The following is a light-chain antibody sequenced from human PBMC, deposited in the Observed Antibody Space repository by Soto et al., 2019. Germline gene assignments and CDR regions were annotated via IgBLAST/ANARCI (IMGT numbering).Light chain of an antibody. V-gene: IGLV2-14*01. CDR2: EVS. CDR1: SSDVGGYNY. CDR3: SSYTSSSIDSV. J-gene: IGLJ1*01. Sequence: QSALTQPASVSGSPGQSITISCTGTSSDVGGYNYVSWYQQHPGKAPKLMIYEVSNRPSGVSNRFSGSKSGNTASLTISGLQAEDAADYSCSSYTSSSIDSVFGTGPTLTAL.